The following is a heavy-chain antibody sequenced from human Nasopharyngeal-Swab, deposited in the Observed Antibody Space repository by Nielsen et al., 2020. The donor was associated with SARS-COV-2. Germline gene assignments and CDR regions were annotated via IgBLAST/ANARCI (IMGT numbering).Heavy chain of an antibody. Sequence: GGSLRLSGAASGFTLSGTAMHWVRKASGKGLEWVGRIRSKANSYATAYAASVKGRFTISRDDSKNTAYLQMNSLKTEDTAVYYCTSRNPETGSYWGQGTLVTVSS. D-gene: IGHD1-14*01. V-gene: IGHV3-73*01. J-gene: IGHJ4*02. CDR1: GFTLSGTA. CDR2: IRSKANSYAT. CDR3: TSRNPETGSY.